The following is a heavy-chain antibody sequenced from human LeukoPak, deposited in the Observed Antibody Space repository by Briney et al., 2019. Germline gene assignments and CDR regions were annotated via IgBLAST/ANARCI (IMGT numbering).Heavy chain of an antibody. CDR1: GFTFSSYA. D-gene: IGHD1-1*01. V-gene: IGHV3-23*01. J-gene: IGHJ6*03. CDR2: ISGSGGST. CDR3: ASSHIPTGQGWLFYYYMDV. Sequence: GGSLRLSCAASGFTFSSYAMSWVRQAPGKGLEWVSAISGSGGSTYYADSVKGRFTISRDNSKNTLYLQMNSLRAEDTAVYYCASSHIPTGQGWLFYYYMDVWGKGTTVTVSS.